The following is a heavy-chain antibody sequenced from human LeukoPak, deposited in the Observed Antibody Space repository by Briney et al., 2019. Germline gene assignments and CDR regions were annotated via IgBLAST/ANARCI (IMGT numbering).Heavy chain of an antibody. J-gene: IGHJ3*02. Sequence: GGSLRLSCAASGFTFSSYAMSWVRQAPGKGLEWVSAISGNGGSTYYADSVKGRFTISRDNSKNTLYLQMNSLRAEDTAVYYCAKDLPPIIVVVPAAMDAFDIWGQGTMVTVSS. CDR1: GFTFSSYA. CDR2: ISGNGGST. D-gene: IGHD2-2*01. CDR3: AKDLPPIIVVVPAAMDAFDI. V-gene: IGHV3-23*01.